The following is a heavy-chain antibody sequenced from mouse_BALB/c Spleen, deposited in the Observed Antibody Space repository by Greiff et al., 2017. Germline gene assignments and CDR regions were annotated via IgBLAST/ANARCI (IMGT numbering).Heavy chain of an antibody. Sequence: EVQLQESGPELVKPGASVKISCKASGYTFTDYNMHWVKQSHGKSLEWIGYIYPYNGGTGYNQKFKSKATLTVDNSSSTAYMELRSLTSEDSAVYYCAREGTTVVAGFDYWGQGTTLTVSS. J-gene: IGHJ2*01. D-gene: IGHD1-1*01. CDR1: GYTFTDYN. V-gene: IGHV1S29*02. CDR2: IYPYNGGT. CDR3: AREGTTVVAGFDY.